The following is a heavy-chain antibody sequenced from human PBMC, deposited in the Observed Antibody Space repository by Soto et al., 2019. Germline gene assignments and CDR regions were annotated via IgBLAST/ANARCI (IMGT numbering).Heavy chain of an antibody. D-gene: IGHD3-10*01. CDR3: ARDIRHDYASGRLDY. CDR2: ISYDGNDE. V-gene: IGHV3-30-3*01. CDR1: GFTFSDFP. Sequence: QVELVESGGGVVQPGASLRLSCVASGFTFSDFPLHWVRRAPGKGLEWVAVISYDGNDESYSDSVKGRFTISRDNSKTKIYLQMKSLRADDMAVYHCARDIRHDYASGRLDYLGQGTLVTVSS. J-gene: IGHJ4*02.